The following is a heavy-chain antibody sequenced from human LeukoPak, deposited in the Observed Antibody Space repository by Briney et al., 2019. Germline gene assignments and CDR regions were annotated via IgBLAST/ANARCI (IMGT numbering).Heavy chain of an antibody. CDR1: GGSISSGSYY. Sequence: SGTLSLTCTVSGGSISSGSYYWSWIRQPAGKGLEWIGRIYTSGSTNYNPSLKGRVTISVDTSKNQFSLKLSSVTAADTAVYYCARDLGAPYAFDIWGQGTMVTVSS. CDR2: IYTSGST. J-gene: IGHJ3*02. V-gene: IGHV4-61*02. CDR3: ARDLGAPYAFDI. D-gene: IGHD1-26*01.